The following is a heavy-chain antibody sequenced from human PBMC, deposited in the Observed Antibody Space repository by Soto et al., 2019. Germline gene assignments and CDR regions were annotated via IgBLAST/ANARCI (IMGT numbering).Heavy chain of an antibody. D-gene: IGHD6-19*01. V-gene: IGHV3-66*01. CDR2: IFSGGGI. CDR3: ARDQADYRGGRPLDY. Sequence: GGSLRLSCAASGFTVSSSYMSWVRQAPGKGLEWVSVIFSGGGIYYADSGKGRFTISRDNSKNTLYLQMNSLRAEDTAVYYCARDQADYRGGRPLDYWGQGTLVTVSS. CDR1: GFTVSSSY. J-gene: IGHJ4*02.